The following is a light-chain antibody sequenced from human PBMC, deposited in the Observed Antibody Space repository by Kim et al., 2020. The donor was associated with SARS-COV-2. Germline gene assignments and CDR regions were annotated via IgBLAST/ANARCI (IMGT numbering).Light chain of an antibody. V-gene: IGKV1-8*01. J-gene: IGKJ5*01. Sequence: SKGDRVTVTCRGSQGISSYLAWYQQKPGKAPSPLIYAASSLRSGVPSRFSGSGSGTDFTLTISCLQSEEFATYYCQQYYSYPSSTFGQGTRLEIK. CDR1: QGISSY. CDR3: QQYYSYPSST. CDR2: AAS.